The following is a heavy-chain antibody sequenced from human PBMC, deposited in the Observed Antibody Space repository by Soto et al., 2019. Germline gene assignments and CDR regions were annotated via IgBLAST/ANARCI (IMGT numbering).Heavy chain of an antibody. D-gene: IGHD2-2*01. Sequence: GGSLRLSCAASGFTFSSYSMSWVRQAPGKGLEWVSTIGTSASTYYGDSVRGRFTISRDNSRNTLYLQMNSLRAGDTAVYYCADLSRYCTSSNCDWGQGTLVTVSS. J-gene: IGHJ4*02. CDR3: ADLSRYCTSSNCD. V-gene: IGHV3-23*01. CDR2: IGTSAST. CDR1: GFTFSSYS.